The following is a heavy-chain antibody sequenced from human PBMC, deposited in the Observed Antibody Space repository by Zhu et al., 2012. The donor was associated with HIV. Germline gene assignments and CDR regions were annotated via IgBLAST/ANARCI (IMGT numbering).Heavy chain of an antibody. D-gene: IGHD3-10*01. Sequence: QVQLQESGPGLVKPSETLSLTCTVSGYSISSGYYWGWIRQPPGKGLEWIGSISYSGSTYYNPSLKSRTIISVDTSKNQISLKLTSVTAADTAMYYCASFSRFGELSVDYWGQGTLVTVSS. CDR2: ISYSGST. J-gene: IGHJ4*02. V-gene: IGHV4-38-2*02. CDR1: GYSISSGYY. CDR3: ASFSRFGELSVDY.